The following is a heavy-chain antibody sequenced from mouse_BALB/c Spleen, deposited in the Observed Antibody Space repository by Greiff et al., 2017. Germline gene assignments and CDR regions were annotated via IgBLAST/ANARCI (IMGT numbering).Heavy chain of an antibody. J-gene: IGHJ4*01. CDR2: INPGSGGT. D-gene: IGHD1-1*01. CDR3: ANSPITTVVATDDAMDY. CDR1: GYAFTNYL. Sequence: VQLQQSGAELVRPGTSVKVSCKASGYAFTNYLIEWVKQRPGQGLEWIGVINPGSGGTNYNEKFKGKATLTADKSSSTAYMQLSSLTSDDSAVYFCANSPITTVVATDDAMDYWGQGTSVTVSS. V-gene: IGHV1-54*01.